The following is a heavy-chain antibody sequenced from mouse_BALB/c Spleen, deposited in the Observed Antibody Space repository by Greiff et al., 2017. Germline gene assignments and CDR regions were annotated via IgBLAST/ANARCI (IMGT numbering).Heavy chain of an antibody. CDR1: GFSLTSYG. D-gene: IGHD2-1*01. Sequence: QVQLQQSGPSLVQPSQSLSITCTVSGFSLTSYGVHWVRQSPGKGLEWLGVIWRGGSTDYNAAFMSRLSITKDNSKSQVFFKMNSLQADDTAIYYCASPIYYGNYGAMDYWGQGTSVTVSS. J-gene: IGHJ4*01. V-gene: IGHV2-5-1*01. CDR2: IWRGGST. CDR3: ASPIYYGNYGAMDY.